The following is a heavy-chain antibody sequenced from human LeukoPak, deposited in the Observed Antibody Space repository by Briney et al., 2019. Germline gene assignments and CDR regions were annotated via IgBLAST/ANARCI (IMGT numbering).Heavy chain of an antibody. Sequence: GASVKVSCKASGYTFTSYDINWVRQATGQGLEWMGWMNPNSGNTGYAQKFQGRVTMTRNTSISTVYMELSSLISEDTAVYYCARGGWALSPIDYWGQGTLVTVSS. CDR2: MNPNSGNT. V-gene: IGHV1-8*01. J-gene: IGHJ4*02. D-gene: IGHD5-24*01. CDR1: GYTFTSYD. CDR3: ARGGWALSPIDY.